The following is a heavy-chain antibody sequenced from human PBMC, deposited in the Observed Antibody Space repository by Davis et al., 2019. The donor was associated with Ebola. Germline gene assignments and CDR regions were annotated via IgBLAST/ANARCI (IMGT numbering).Heavy chain of an antibody. Sequence: ASVKVSCKASGYTFTSYGISWVRQAPGQGLEWMGRIIPILGIANYAQKFQGRVTMTRNTSISSAYMELSSLRSEDTAVYYCARGRKIAVAGTDYWGQGTLVTVSS. D-gene: IGHD6-19*01. J-gene: IGHJ4*02. CDR2: IIPILGIA. CDR3: ARGRKIAVAGTDY. V-gene: IGHV1-8*02. CDR1: GYTFTSYG.